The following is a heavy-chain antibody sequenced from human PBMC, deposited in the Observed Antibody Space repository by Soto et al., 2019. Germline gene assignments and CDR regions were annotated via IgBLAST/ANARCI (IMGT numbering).Heavy chain of an antibody. J-gene: IGHJ4*02. CDR2: ISGSGGST. CDR1: GFTFSSYA. CDR3: ARDHRFALGY. Sequence: LRLSCAASGFTFSSYAMSWVRQAPGKGLEWVSAISGSGGSTYYADSVKGRVTMTRDTSISTAYMELSRLRSDDTAVYYCARDHRFALGYWGQGTLVTVSS. D-gene: IGHD3-16*01. V-gene: IGHV3-23*01.